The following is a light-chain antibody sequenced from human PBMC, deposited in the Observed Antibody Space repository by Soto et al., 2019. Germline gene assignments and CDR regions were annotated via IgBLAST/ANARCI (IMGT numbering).Light chain of an antibody. V-gene: IGKV1-39*01. CDR3: QQSSTTPWT. J-gene: IGKJ1*01. CDR2: AAS. CDR1: QSINRY. Sequence: DIQMTQSQSSLSASVGDRVTITCRARQSINRYLNWYQQKPGTAPNLLNFAASTLHSVVPSRFSGSGSGTAFTLTISRLQPEDFATDYCQQSSTTPWTFGQGTKVEGK.